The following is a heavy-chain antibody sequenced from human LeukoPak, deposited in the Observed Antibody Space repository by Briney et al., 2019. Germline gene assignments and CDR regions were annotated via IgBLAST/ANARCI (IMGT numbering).Heavy chain of an antibody. D-gene: IGHD5-24*01. J-gene: IGHJ3*02. CDR2: IYHSGTT. CDR1: GYSITSSSW. CDR3: ARKTLEMATMYAFDI. Sequence: SETLSLTCAVSGYSITSSSWWGWIRQPPGKGLEWIGYIYHSGTTYYNPSLKSRVTISVDRSKNQFSLKLSSVTAADTAVYYCARKTLEMATMYAFDIWGQGTMVTVPS. V-gene: IGHV4-28*01.